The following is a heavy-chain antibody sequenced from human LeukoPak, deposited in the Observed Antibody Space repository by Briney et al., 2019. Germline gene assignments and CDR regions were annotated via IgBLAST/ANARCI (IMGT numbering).Heavy chain of an antibody. CDR3: ARGEYDSSGYYRR. V-gene: IGHV4-38-2*02. J-gene: IGHJ4*02. D-gene: IGHD3-22*01. Sequence: TSETLSLTCTVSGGSISSYYWSWIRQPPGKGLEWIGSIYHSGSTYYNPSLKSRVTISVDTSKNQFSLKLSSVTAADTAVYYCARGEYDSSGYYRRWGQGTLVTVSS. CDR1: GGSISSYY. CDR2: IYHSGST.